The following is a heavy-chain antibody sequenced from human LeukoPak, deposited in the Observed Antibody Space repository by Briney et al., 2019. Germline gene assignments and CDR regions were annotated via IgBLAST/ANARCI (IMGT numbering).Heavy chain of an antibody. J-gene: IGHJ4*02. CDR2: INSDGSST. V-gene: IGHV3-74*01. CDR1: GFTFSSSW. D-gene: IGHD6-19*01. CDR3: ARVPYSSGWGPDY. Sequence: GGSLRLSCAASGFTFSSSWMNWVRQAPGKGLGWVSRINSDGSSTNYADSVKGRVTISRDNAQNTLYLQMNRLRAEATAVYYTARVPYSSGWGPDYWGQGTLVSVSS.